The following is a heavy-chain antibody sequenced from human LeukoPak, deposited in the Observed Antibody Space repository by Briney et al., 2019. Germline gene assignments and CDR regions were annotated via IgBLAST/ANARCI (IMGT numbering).Heavy chain of an antibody. CDR1: GFTFSSYA. V-gene: IGHV3-23*01. D-gene: IGHD3-22*01. Sequence: GGSLRLSCAASGFTFSSYAMSWVRQAPGKGLEWVSAISGSGGSTYYADSVKGRFTISRDNSKNTLYLQMNSLRAEDTAVYYCARDPESSVVIKGSYWGQGTPVTVSS. J-gene: IGHJ4*02. CDR3: ARDPESSVVIKGSY. CDR2: ISGSGGST.